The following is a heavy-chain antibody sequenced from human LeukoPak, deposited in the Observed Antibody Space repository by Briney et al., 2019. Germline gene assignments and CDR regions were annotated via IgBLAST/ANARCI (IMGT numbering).Heavy chain of an antibody. CDR3: ARGLTATAFDY. V-gene: IGHV3-7*03. J-gene: IGHJ4*02. D-gene: IGHD5-24*01. CDR2: IKQDGSEK. Sequence: GGSLRLSCAASGFTFSSYWMSWVRQAPGKGLEWVANIKQDGSEKYYVDSVKGRFTISRDNSKNTLYLQMKSLRAEDTAVYYCARGLTATAFDYWGQGTVVTVSS. CDR1: GFTFSSYW.